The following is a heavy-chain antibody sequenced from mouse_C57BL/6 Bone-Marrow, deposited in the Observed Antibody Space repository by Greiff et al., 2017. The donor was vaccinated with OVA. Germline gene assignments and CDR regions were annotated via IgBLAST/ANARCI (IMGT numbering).Heavy chain of an antibody. D-gene: IGHD1-1*01. J-gene: IGHJ4*01. CDR2: IQPNSGST. CDR1: GYTFTSYW. CDR3: ARRATVVAKVAMDY. V-gene: IGHV1-64*01. Sequence: QVQLQQPGAELVKPGASVKLSCKASGYTFTSYWMHWVKQRPGQGLEWIGMIQPNSGSTNYNEKFKSKATLTVDKSSSTAYMQLSSLTSEDSAVYYCARRATVVAKVAMDYWGQGTSVTVSS.